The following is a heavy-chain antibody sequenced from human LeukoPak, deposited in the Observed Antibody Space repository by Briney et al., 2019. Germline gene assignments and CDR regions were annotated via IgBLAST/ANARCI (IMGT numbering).Heavy chain of an antibody. Sequence: ASVKVSCKASGYTFTSYDINWVRQASGQGREWMGWMNPNTGNTGYAQKFQGRVTITRNTSISTVYMELSSLRSEDTAVYYCARALPHRRLMDTTMEQHWFDPWGQGTLVTVSS. CDR1: GYTFTSYD. CDR3: ARALPHRRLMDTTMEQHWFDP. CDR2: MNPNTGNT. J-gene: IGHJ5*02. V-gene: IGHV1-8*03. D-gene: IGHD5-18*01.